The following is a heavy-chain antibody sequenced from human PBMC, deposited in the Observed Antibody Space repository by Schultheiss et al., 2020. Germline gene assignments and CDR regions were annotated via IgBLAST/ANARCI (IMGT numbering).Heavy chain of an antibody. V-gene: IGHV3-74*01. Sequence: WGSMRLSCAASGFTFSNAWMSWVRQAPGKGLVWVSRINSDGSSTSYADSVKGRFTISRDNAKNTLYLQMNSLRAEDTAVYYCARRRDVGDYWGQGTLVTVSS. CDR3: ARRRDVGDY. CDR1: GFTFSNAW. J-gene: IGHJ4*02. CDR2: INSDGSST.